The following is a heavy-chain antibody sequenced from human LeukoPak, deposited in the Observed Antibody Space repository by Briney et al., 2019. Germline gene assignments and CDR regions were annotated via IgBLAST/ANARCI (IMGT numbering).Heavy chain of an antibody. J-gene: IGHJ4*02. CDR3: ASAGGFSSSWRKRSFDY. CDR2: INHRLST. CDR1: GASFSNYY. D-gene: IGHD6-13*01. V-gene: IGHV4-34*01. Sequence: SETLSLTCSVYGASFSNYYWTWIRQPPGKGLEWIGEINHRLSTNYSPSLKSRVSMSVDTSRKQFSLKLTSVTAADTAVYYCASAGGFSSSWRKRSFDYWGQGALVTVSS.